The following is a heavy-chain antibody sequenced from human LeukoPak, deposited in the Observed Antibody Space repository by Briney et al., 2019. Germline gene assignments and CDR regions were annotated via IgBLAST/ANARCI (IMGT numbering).Heavy chain of an antibody. CDR2: ISSNGGST. CDR1: GFTFSSYW. J-gene: IGHJ4*02. D-gene: IGHD6-13*01. V-gene: IGHV3-64D*06. CDR3: VKETIAAAGTFDY. Sequence: GGSLRLSCAASGFTFSSYWMHWVRQAPGKGLEYVSAISSNGGSTYYADSVKGRFTISRDNSKNTLYLQMSSLRAEDTAVYYCVKETIAAAGTFDYWGQGTLVTVSS.